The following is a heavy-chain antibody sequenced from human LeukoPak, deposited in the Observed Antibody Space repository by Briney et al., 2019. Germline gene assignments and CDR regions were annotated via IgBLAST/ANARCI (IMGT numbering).Heavy chain of an antibody. CDR3: ARAYGYYYDSSGPYYYYMDV. Sequence: SETLSLTCTVSGGSISSYYWSWIRQPPGKGLEWIGYIYYSGSTNYNPSLKSRVTISVDTSKNQFSLKLSSVTAADTAVYYCARAYGYYYDSSGPYYYYMDVWGKGTTVTVSS. CDR1: GGSISSYY. J-gene: IGHJ6*03. V-gene: IGHV4-59*01. CDR2: IYYSGST. D-gene: IGHD3-22*01.